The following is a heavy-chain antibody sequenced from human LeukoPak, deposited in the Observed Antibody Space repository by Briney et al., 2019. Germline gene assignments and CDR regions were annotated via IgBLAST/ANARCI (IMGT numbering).Heavy chain of an antibody. D-gene: IGHD3-9*01. Sequence: GGSLRLSCTGSGFIFPSYWMSWVRQAPGKGLEWVANIKEDGSEKYYVDSVKGRFTISRDNAKKSLYLQMNSLRGEDTAVYYCARDYYDSLTGYYSSFDYWGQGTLVTVSS. CDR1: GFIFPSYW. J-gene: IGHJ4*02. V-gene: IGHV3-7*01. CDR3: ARDYYDSLTGYYSSFDY. CDR2: IKEDGSEK.